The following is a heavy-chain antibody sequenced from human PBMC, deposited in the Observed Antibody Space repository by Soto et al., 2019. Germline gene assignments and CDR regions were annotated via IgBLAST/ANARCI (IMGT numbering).Heavy chain of an antibody. D-gene: IGHD2-21*02. V-gene: IGHV3-43*01. CDR3: AKERDCGGVCFYVAS. Sequence: EDQLVESGGLVVPPGGSLRLSCAASGFNFDRFTIHWLRQTPARGLEWVSYASWYSNDIRYADSVRGRFIISRDTNKNSVYLEMNSLRSEDTAMYYCAKERDCGGVCFYVASWGQGPRVIVSS. CDR2: ASWYSNDI. J-gene: IGHJ4*02. CDR1: GFNFDRFT.